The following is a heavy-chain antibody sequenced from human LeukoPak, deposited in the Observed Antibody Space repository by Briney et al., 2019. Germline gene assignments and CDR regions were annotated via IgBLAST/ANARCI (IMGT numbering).Heavy chain of an antibody. V-gene: IGHV1-2*02. D-gene: IGHD1-14*01. J-gene: IGHJ2*01. Sequence: ASVTVSCKASGYTFTGCYIHWVRRAPGPGLEWMGWINPNSGGTNYAQKFQDRVTMTRDTSISTAYMELSSLRSDDTAIYYCARPLTTSGWYFDLWGRGTLVTVSS. CDR3: ARPLTTSGWYFDL. CDR1: GYTFTGCY. CDR2: INPNSGGT.